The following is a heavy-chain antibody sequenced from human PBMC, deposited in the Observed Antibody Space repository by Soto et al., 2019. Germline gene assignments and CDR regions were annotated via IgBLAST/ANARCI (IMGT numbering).Heavy chain of an antibody. D-gene: IGHD2-15*01. CDR3: ARAHCSGGSCYSDGLYFDY. J-gene: IGHJ4*02. CDR1: GGSISSGGYY. V-gene: IGHV4-31*03. Sequence: QVQLQESGPGLVKPSQTLSLTCTVSGGSISSGGYYWSWIRQHPGKGLEWIGYIYYSGSTYYNPSLKSRVTISVDTSKNQFSLKLSSVTAADTAVYYCARAHCSGGSCYSDGLYFDYWGQRTLVTVSS. CDR2: IYYSGST.